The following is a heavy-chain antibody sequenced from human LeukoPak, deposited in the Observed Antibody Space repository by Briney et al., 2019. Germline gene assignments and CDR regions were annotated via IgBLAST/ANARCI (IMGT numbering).Heavy chain of an antibody. CDR2: IRFDGTTT. Sequence: GGSLRLSCGASGFSFSEHAMHWVRQAPGKGLEWVAFIRFDGTTTDYTDSVKGRFTISRDNSKNTLFLHINSLRPEHTCFYFCAKPSGNCVDYWGQGPLVSVSS. J-gene: IGHJ4*02. V-gene: IGHV3-30*02. CDR1: GFSFSEHA. CDR3: AKPSGNCVDY. D-gene: IGHD1-26*01.